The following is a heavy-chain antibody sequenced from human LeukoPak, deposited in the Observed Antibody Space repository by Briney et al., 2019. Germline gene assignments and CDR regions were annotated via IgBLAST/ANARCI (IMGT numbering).Heavy chain of an antibody. CDR1: GYTFTSYG. J-gene: IGHJ4*02. Sequence: ASVKVSCKASGYTFTSYGISWVRQAPGQGLEWMGWISAYNGNTNYAQKLQGRVTMTTDTSTRTAYMGLRSLRSDDTAVYYCARADRNSYYYDSSGYYPDYWGQGTLVTVSS. CDR2: ISAYNGNT. D-gene: IGHD3-22*01. CDR3: ARADRNSYYYDSSGYYPDY. V-gene: IGHV1-18*01.